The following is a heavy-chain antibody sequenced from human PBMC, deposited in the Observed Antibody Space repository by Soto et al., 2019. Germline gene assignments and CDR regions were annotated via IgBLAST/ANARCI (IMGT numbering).Heavy chain of an antibody. CDR1: GYTFTSYG. J-gene: IGHJ6*02. CDR3: ARDRGGSYYHYYGTDA. V-gene: IGHV1-18*01. Sequence: ASVKVSCKASGYTFTSYGISWVRQAPGQGLEWMGWISAYNGNTNYAQKLQGRVTMTTDTSTSTAYMELRSLRSDDTAVYYCARDRGGSYYHYYGTDAWGQGTTVTVSS. CDR2: ISAYNGNT. D-gene: IGHD5-12*01.